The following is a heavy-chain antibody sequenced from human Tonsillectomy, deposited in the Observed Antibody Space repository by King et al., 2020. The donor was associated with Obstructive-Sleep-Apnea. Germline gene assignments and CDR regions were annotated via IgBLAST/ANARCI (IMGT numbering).Heavy chain of an antibody. V-gene: IGHV3-49*03. CDR1: GFTFGEYG. CDR3: IRGAMGTTYDY. J-gene: IGHJ4*02. Sequence: VQLVESGGGLVLPGRSLRLSCTASGFTFGEYGMSWFRKAPGRGLAWVGFIRSKAQGVTTEYAAAGKGRLTISRDDYKRSDYVKMNSMKIEDTDVYYCIRGAMGTTYDYWGQGTLVTVSS. CDR2: IRSKAQGVTT. D-gene: IGHD2/OR15-2a*01.